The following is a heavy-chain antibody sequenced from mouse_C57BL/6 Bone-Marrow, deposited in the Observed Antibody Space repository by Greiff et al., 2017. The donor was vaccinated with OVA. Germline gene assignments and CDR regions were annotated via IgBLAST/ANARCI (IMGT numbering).Heavy chain of an antibody. CDR3: ARKEYGNYYAMDY. V-gene: IGHV1-64*01. D-gene: IGHD2-10*02. CDR2: IHPNSGST. CDR1: GYTFTSYW. Sequence: QVQLQQSGAELVKPGASVKLSCKASGYTFTSYWMHWVKQRPGQGLEWIGMIHPNSGSTNYNEKFKSKATLTVDKSSSTAYMQLSSLTSEDSAVYYCARKEYGNYYAMDYWGQGTSVTVSS. J-gene: IGHJ4*01.